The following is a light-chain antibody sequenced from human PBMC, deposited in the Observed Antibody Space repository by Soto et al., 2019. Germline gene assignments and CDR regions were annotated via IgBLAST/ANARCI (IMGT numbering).Light chain of an antibody. Sequence: EIVLTQSPGTLSLSPGERATLSCRASQSVSSSYFAWYQQKPGQAPRLRIYGASSRATGIPDRFSGSGSGTDFTLIISRLEPEDFAVYYCQQYGSSAYTFGQGTKLEIQ. J-gene: IGKJ2*01. CDR2: GAS. CDR3: QQYGSSAYT. V-gene: IGKV3-20*01. CDR1: QSVSSSY.